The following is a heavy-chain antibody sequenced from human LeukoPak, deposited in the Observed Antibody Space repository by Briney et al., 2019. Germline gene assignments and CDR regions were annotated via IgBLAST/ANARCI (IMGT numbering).Heavy chain of an antibody. CDR2: INHSGST. V-gene: IGHV4-34*01. CDR3: ARAGSGLPEYYFDY. J-gene: IGHJ4*02. Sequence: SETLSLTCAVYGGSLSGYYWSWIRQPPGKGLEWIGEINHSGSTNYNPSLKSRVTISVDTSKNQFSLKLSSVTAADTAVYYCARAGSGLPEYYFDYWGQGTLVTVSS. CDR1: GGSLSGYY. D-gene: IGHD2-15*01.